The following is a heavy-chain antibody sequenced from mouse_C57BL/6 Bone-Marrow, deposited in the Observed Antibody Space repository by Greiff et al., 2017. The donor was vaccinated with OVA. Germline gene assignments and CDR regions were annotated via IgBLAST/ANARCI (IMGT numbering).Heavy chain of an antibody. CDR3: ARFPDGYYVYYAMDY. V-gene: IGHV5-17*01. D-gene: IGHD2-3*01. J-gene: IGHJ4*01. CDR2: ISSGSSTI. CDR1: GFTSSDYG. Sequence: EVHLVESGGGLVKPGGSLKLSCAASGFTSSDYGMHWVRQAPEKGLEWVAYISSGSSTIYYADTVKGRFTISRDNAKNTLFLQMTSLRSEDTAMYYCARFPDGYYVYYAMDYWGQGTSVTVSS.